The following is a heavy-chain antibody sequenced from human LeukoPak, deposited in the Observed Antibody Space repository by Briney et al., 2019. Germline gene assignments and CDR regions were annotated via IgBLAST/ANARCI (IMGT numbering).Heavy chain of an antibody. CDR3: ARGNLLTGKYMVY. V-gene: IGHV3-53*01. CDR2: IYSGGST. CDR1: GFTVSTNY. D-gene: IGHD3-9*01. Sequence: PGGSLRPSCAASGFTVSTNYMNWVRQAPGKGLEWVAVIYSGGSTYYANSVKGRFTISRDNSKNTLYLQMNSLRAEDTAVYYCARGNLLTGKYMVYWGQGTLVTVSS. J-gene: IGHJ4*02.